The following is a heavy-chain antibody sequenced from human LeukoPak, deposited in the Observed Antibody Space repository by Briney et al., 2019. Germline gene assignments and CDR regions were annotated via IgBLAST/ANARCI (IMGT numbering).Heavy chain of an antibody. Sequence: GGSLRLSCAASGFTFSTYAMSWVRQAPGKGLEWVATVSGSGLYTYYADSVRGRFTISRDNSKDTFYLQMNSLRAEDTAVYYCAKGEPPLYYYDSSGYLYYFDYWGQGTLVTVSS. D-gene: IGHD3-22*01. CDR1: GFTFSTYA. J-gene: IGHJ4*02. CDR3: AKGEPPLYYYDSSGYLYYFDY. CDR2: VSGSGLYT. V-gene: IGHV3-23*01.